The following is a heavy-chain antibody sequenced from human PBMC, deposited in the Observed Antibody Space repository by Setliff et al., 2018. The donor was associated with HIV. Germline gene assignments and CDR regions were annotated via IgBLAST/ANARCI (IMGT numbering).Heavy chain of an antibody. V-gene: IGHV3-23*01. CDR1: GFTFSTYA. CDR2: ISGSGTTT. CDR3: AKNARDYYYYYMDV. Sequence: PGGSLRLSCAASGFTFSTYAMSWVRQAPGKGLEWVSVISGSGTTTYYADSVKGRFTISRDSYKDTAYLQMNSLRTEDTAVYYCAKNARDYYYYYMDVWGKGTTVTVSS. J-gene: IGHJ6*03.